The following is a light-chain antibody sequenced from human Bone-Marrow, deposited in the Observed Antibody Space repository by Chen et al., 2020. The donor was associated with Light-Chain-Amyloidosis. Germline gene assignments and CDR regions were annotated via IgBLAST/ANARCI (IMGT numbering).Light chain of an antibody. Sequence: QSVLTQPPSASGTPGQRVTISCSGASSNIGINYVYWYQHLPGAAPNFLIHRINQRPSGVPPLFSASKSGTSDFLAISGLRSEDEADYYCAAWDGSLSGYVFGTGTKVIVL. CDR1: SSNIGINY. V-gene: IGLV1-47*01. J-gene: IGLJ1*01. CDR3: AAWDGSLSGYV. CDR2: RIN.